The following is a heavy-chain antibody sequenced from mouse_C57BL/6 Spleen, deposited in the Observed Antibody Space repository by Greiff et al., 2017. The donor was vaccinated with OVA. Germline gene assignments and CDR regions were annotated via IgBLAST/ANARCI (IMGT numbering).Heavy chain of an antibody. CDR3: ARYDYSPWFAY. D-gene: IGHD2-4*01. J-gene: IGHJ3*01. V-gene: IGHV1-55*01. CDR1: GYTFTSYW. Sequence: QVQLQQPGAELVKPGASVKMSCKASGYTFTSYWITWVKQRPGQGLEWIGDIYPGSGSNNYNEKFKSKATLTVDTSSSTAYMQLSSLTSEDAAVYYYARYDYSPWFAYWGQGTLVTVSA. CDR2: IYPGSGSN.